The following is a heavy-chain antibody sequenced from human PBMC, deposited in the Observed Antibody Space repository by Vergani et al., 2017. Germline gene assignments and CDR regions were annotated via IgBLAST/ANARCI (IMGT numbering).Heavy chain of an antibody. CDR1: GFTFSSYC. CDR3: ARDHDYGDYGGDAFDI. D-gene: IGHD4-17*01. CDR2: ISSSSSYI. Sequence: VQLVESGGGLVKPGGSLRLSCAASGFTFSSYCMNWVRQAPGKGLEWVSYISSSSSYIYYADSVKGRFTLSRDNAKNSLYLQMNSLRAEDTAVYYCARDHDYGDYGGDAFDIWGQGTMVTVSS. J-gene: IGHJ3*02. V-gene: IGHV3-21*01.